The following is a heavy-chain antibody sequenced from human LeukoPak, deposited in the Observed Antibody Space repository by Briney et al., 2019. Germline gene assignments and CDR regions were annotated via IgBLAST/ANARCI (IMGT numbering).Heavy chain of an antibody. V-gene: IGHV1-69*13. CDR3: ARLRPGIAAAPDY. D-gene: IGHD6-13*01. Sequence: GASVKVSCKASGYTFTSYGISWVRQAPGQGLEWMGGIIPIFGTANYAQKFQGRVTITADESTSTAYMELSSLRSEDTAVYYCARLRPGIAAAPDYWGQGTLVTVSS. CDR1: GYTFTSYG. J-gene: IGHJ4*02. CDR2: IIPIFGTA.